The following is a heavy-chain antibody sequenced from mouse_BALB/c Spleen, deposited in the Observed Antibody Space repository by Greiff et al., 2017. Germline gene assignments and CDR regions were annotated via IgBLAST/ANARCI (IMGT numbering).Heavy chain of an antibody. CDR1: GYTFTSYY. Sequence: QVHVKQSGAELVKPGASVKLSCKASGYTFTSYYMYWVKQRPGQGLEWIGGINPSNGGTNFNEKFKSKATLTVDKSSSTAYMQLSSLTSEDSAVYYCARGMRTYGNCGMDYWGQGTSVTVSS. V-gene: IGHV1S81*02. CDR3: ARGMRTYGNCGMDY. D-gene: IGHD2-1*01. J-gene: IGHJ4*01. CDR2: INPSNGGT.